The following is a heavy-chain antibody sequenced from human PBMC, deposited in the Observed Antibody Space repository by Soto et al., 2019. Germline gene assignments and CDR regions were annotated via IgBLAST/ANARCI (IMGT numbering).Heavy chain of an antibody. D-gene: IGHD3-10*01. CDR3: ARGFYFAF. Sequence: GGSLRLSCAASGFSFSSHEMNWVRQAPGKGLEWVANINRSGSTIYYADSVKGRFTISRDNAKNSLYLQMNSLRAEDTAIYYCARGFYFAFWGQGTLVTVSS. CDR1: GFSFSSHE. J-gene: IGHJ4*02. V-gene: IGHV3-48*03. CDR2: INRSGSTI.